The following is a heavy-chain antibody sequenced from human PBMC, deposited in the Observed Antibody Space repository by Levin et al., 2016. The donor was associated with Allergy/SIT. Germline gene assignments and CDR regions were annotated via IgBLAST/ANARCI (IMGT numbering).Heavy chain of an antibody. CDR3: ARQGSVPVAGKRGDHYYYGMDV. Sequence: SETLSLTCTVSGGSISSGSYYWSWIRQPAGKGLEWIGRIYTSGSTNYNPSLKSRVTMSLDTSKNEFSLKLNSVTAADTAVYYCARQGSVPVAGKRGDHYYYGMDVWGQGTTVTVSS. V-gene: IGHV4-61*02. CDR2: IYTSGST. CDR1: GGSISSGSYY. J-gene: IGHJ6*02. D-gene: IGHD2-21*02.